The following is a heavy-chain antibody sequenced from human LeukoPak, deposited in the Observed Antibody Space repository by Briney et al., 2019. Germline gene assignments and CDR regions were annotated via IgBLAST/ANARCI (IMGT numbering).Heavy chain of an antibody. D-gene: IGHD5-18*01. CDR3: AKEVWFEYSYGYGAPFDY. CDR2: ISYDGSNK. CDR1: GFTFSIYG. Sequence: GGSLRLSCAASGFTFSIYGMHWVRQAPGKGLEWVAVISYDGSNKYYADSVKGRFTISRDNSKNTLYLQMNSLRAEDTAVYYCAKEVWFEYSYGYGAPFDYWGQGTLVTVSS. V-gene: IGHV3-30*18. J-gene: IGHJ4*02.